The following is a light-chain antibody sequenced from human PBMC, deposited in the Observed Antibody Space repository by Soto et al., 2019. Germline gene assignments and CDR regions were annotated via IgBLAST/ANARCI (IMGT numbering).Light chain of an antibody. CDR1: EDINNF. Sequence: DIQMTQSPSFLSASVGDRVTITCQASEDINNFLNWYQQKPGKAPMVLIYDASILQPGVSSRFNGSGSGTDFTLTITHLQPEDSGTYFCQQCEIVPRTFGGGRRVEI. CDR2: DAS. J-gene: IGKJ4*01. CDR3: QQCEIVPRT. V-gene: IGKV1-33*01.